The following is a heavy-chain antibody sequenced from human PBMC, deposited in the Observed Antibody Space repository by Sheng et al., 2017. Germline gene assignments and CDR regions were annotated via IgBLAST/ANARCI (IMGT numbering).Heavy chain of an antibody. Sequence: QVQLVQSGAELKKPGASVKISCKTSGYTFTNFFLHWVRQAPGQGLEWMGWISAYNGNTNYAQKLQGRVTMTTDTSTSTAYMELRSLRSDDTAVYYCARALGLYGDYYYGMDVWDQGP. CDR3: ARALGLYGDYYYGMDV. CDR1: GYTFTNFF. J-gene: IGHJ6*02. V-gene: IGHV1-18*04. CDR2: ISAYNGNT. D-gene: IGHD3-16*02.